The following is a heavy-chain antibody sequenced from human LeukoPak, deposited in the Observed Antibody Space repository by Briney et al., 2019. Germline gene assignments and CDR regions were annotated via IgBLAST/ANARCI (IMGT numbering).Heavy chain of an antibody. CDR1: GDSGSSNCAA. D-gene: IGHD3-10*01. J-gene: IGHJ4*02. CDR3: ARASDGSWSYNDY. Sequence: SQTLSLSCAVSGDSGSSNCAAWKWIRESPSRGLEWLGRTYYRSRWYNDYAVTVKSRITINTYTSNNHFSLRLNSVTPEDTAVYYCARASDGSWSYNDYWGQGTLVTVSS. CDR2: TYYRSRWYN. V-gene: IGHV6-1*01.